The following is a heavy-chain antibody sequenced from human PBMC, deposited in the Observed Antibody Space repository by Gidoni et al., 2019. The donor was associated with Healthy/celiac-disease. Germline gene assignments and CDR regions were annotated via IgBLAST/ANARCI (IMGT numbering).Heavy chain of an antibody. CDR3: AREGWGLLRDAFDI. D-gene: IGHD3-10*01. CDR2: IYHSGST. CDR1: GGSLSSSNW. V-gene: IGHV4-4*02. Sequence: QVQLQESGPGLVKPSGTLSPTCAVSGGSLSSSNWWSWVRQPPGKGLEWIGEIYHSGSTNYNPSLKSRVTISLDKSKNQFSLKLSSVTAADTAVYYCAREGWGLLRDAFDIWGQGTMVTVSS. J-gene: IGHJ3*02.